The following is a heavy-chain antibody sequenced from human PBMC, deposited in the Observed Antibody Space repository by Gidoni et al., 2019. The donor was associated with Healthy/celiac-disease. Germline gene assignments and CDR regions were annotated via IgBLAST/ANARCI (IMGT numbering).Heavy chain of an antibody. V-gene: IGHV1-8*01. CDR2: MNPNSGNT. D-gene: IGHD3-9*01. J-gene: IGHJ4*02. CDR3: ARSINYDILTEYYFDY. Sequence: QVQLVQSGAEVKKPGASVKVSCKASGYTFTSYDINWVRQATGQGLEWMGWMNPNSGNTGYAQKFQGRVTMTRNTSISTAYMELSSLRSEDTAVYYCARSINYDILTEYYFDYWGQGTLVTVSS. CDR1: GYTFTSYD.